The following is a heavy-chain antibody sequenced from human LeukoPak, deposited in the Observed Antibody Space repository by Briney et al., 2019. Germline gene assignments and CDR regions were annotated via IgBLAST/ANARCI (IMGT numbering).Heavy chain of an antibody. J-gene: IGHJ4*02. CDR2: IDPSDSYT. Sequence: GESLKISCKGSGYSFTSYWIGWVRQMPGKGLEWMGRIDPSDSYTSYSPSFQGHVTISGDKSISTVYLQWSSLKASDTAIYYCARESRGGSGSYYDFIDYWGQGTLVTVSS. CDR1: GYSFTSYW. V-gene: IGHV5-10-1*01. D-gene: IGHD3-10*01. CDR3: ARESRGGSGSYYDFIDY.